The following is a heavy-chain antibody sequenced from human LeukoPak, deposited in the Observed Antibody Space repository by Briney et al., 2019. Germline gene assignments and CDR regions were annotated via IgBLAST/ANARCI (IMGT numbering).Heavy chain of an antibody. J-gene: IGHJ3*02. CDR2: ISSSSSYI. CDR3: AREAAWGAFDI. D-gene: IGHD3-16*01. V-gene: IGHV3-21*01. Sequence: GGSLRVSCAASGFPFSSYSMNWVRQAPGKRLEWVSSISSSSSYIYYADSVKGRFTISRDNAKNSLYLQMNSLRAEDTAVYYCAREAAWGAFDIWGQGTMVTVSS. CDR1: GFPFSSYS.